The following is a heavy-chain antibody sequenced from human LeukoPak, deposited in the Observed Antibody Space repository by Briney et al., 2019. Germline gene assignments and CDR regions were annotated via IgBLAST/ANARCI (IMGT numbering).Heavy chain of an antibody. D-gene: IGHD3-10*02. CDR2: ISWNSATI. J-gene: IGHJ6*04. Sequence: GGSLRLSCAASGFTFDDYAMHWVRQAPGKGLEWVSRISWNSATIGYADSVEGRFTISRDNAKNSLYLQMNSLRAEDTAVYYCAELGITMIGGVWGKGTTVTISS. V-gene: IGHV3-9*01. CDR3: AELGITMIGGV. CDR1: GFTFDDYA.